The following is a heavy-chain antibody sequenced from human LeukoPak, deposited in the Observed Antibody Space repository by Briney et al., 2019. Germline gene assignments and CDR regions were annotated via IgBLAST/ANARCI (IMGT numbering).Heavy chain of an antibody. J-gene: IGHJ4*02. CDR3: TRDYRTTVTTSAY. CDR2: INPNTGGT. CDR1: GYTFTDYC. V-gene: IGHV1-2*02. Sequence: GASVKVSCKASGYTFTDYCIHWVRQAPGQGLEWMGWINPNTGGTNYAQRFQDRVTMTGDTSISTAYMELSSLRSGDTAVYYCTRDYRTTVTTSAYWGQGTLVTVSP. D-gene: IGHD4-17*01.